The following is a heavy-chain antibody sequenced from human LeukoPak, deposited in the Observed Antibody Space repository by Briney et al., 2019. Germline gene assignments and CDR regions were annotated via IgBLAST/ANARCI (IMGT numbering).Heavy chain of an antibody. D-gene: IGHD3-3*01. CDR3: XXXFWXGNYQSGGLDV. J-gene: IGHJ6*02. Sequence: GGSLRLSCAASGFTFRNFAMSWVRQAPGKGLEWVSHITNNADATYYADSVKGRFTVSRDNSNNILYLQLDSLRAEDAAVYYCXXXFWXGNYQSGGLDVWAQGSTVTVSS. V-gene: IGHV3-23*01. CDR2: ITNNADAT. CDR1: GFTFRNFA.